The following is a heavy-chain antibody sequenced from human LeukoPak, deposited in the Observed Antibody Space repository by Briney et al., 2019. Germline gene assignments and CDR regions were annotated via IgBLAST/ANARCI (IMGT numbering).Heavy chain of an antibody. CDR2: IYYSGST. J-gene: IGHJ6*03. Sequence: SETLSLTCTVSGGSISSYYWSWIRQPPGKGLEWIGYIYYSGSTNYNPSLKSRVTISVDTSKNQFSLKLSSVTAADTAVYYCARGWIHNYYYYMDVWGKGTTVTVSS. V-gene: IGHV4-59*01. CDR3: ARGWIHNYYYYMDV. CDR1: GGSISSYY. D-gene: IGHD5-18*01.